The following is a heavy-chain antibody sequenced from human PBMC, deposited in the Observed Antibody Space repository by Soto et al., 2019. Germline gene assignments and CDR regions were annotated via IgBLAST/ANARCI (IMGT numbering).Heavy chain of an antibody. CDR3: ARDGTQLRFLEWLDYYYYYGMDV. V-gene: IGHV3-74*01. D-gene: IGHD3-3*01. Sequence: GGSLRLSCAASGFTFSSYWMHWVRQAPGKGLVWVSRINSDGSSTSYADSVKGRFTISRDNAKNTLYLQMNSLRAEDTAVYYCARDGTQLRFLEWLDYYYYYGMDVWGQGTTVTVSS. J-gene: IGHJ6*02. CDR1: GFTFSSYW. CDR2: INSDGSST.